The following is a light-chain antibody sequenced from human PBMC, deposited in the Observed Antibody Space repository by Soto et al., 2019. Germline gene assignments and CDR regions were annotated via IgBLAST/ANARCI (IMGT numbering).Light chain of an antibody. Sequence: EIVMTQSPATLSVSPGGRATLSCRASQSLSDTLAWYQQKPGQAPRLLIYGATTRATGVPVRFSGSGSGTDFTLTISRPEPEDFAVYYCQQYGSSPQTFGPGTKVDIK. V-gene: IGKV3-20*01. J-gene: IGKJ3*01. CDR1: QSLSDT. CDR3: QQYGSSPQT. CDR2: GAT.